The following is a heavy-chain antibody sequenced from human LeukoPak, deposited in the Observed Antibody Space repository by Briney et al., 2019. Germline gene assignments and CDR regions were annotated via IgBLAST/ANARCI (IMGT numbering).Heavy chain of an antibody. D-gene: IGHD4-17*01. CDR2: FYYSGRT. V-gene: IGHV4-39*07. CDR3: ATDYGDYRFDY. CDR1: GVSISSSDYY. Sequence: PSETLSLTCTVSGVSISSSDYYWGWIRQPPGKGLEWIGNFYYSGRTYYNPSLKSRVTISVDTSKNQFSLKLSSVTAADTAVYYCATDYGDYRFDYWGQGTLVTVSS. J-gene: IGHJ4*02.